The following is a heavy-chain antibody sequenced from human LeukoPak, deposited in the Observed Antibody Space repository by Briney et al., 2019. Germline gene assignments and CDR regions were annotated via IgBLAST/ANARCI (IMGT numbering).Heavy chain of an antibody. J-gene: IGHJ4*02. CDR3: ARQKGGYDSIDY. Sequence: SETLSLTCTVSGGSISSSSYYWGWIRQPPGKGLEWIGSIYYSGSTNYNPSLKSRVTISVDTSKNQFSLKLSSVTAADTAVYYCARQKGGYDSIDYWGQGTLVTVSS. D-gene: IGHD5-12*01. V-gene: IGHV4-39*01. CDR2: IYYSGST. CDR1: GGSISSSSYY.